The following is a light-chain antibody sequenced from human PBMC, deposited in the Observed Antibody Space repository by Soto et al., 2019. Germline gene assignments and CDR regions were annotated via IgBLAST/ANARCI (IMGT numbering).Light chain of an antibody. J-gene: IGKJ2*01. V-gene: IGKV1-39*01. CDR3: LQSNSVPFT. CDR2: SAS. Sequence: DIQMTQSPASLSASVGDIVTITCRASQTISSFLNWYQLKSGKAPKLLISSASTLQNGVPDRLSGSGYGTDFALTISSLRSEDFASCYCLQSNSVPFTFEQGTRLEIK. CDR1: QTISSF.